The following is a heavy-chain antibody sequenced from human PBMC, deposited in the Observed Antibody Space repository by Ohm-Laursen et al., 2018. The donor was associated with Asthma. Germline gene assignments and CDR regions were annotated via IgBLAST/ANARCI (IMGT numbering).Heavy chain of an antibody. V-gene: IGHV3-33*06. Sequence: SLRLSCAASGFTFSSYGMHWVRQAPGKGLEWVAVIWYDGSNKYYADSVKGRFTISRDNSKNTLYLQMNSPRAEDTAVYYCAKVIVFRELFYYYGMDVWGQGTTVTVSS. CDR1: GFTFSSYG. CDR2: IWYDGSNK. CDR3: AKVIVFRELFYYYGMDV. J-gene: IGHJ6*02. D-gene: IGHD3-10*01.